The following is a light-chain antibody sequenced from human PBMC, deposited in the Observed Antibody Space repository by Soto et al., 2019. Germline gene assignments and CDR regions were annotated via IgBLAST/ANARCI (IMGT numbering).Light chain of an antibody. Sequence: QSVLTQPPSASGTPGQRVTISCSGSSSNIGSNYVYWYQQLPGTAPKLLIYSNNQRPSGVPDRLSASKSGTSASLAISGLQSEDEADYYCAVWDDTLNGVVFGGGTKLTVL. CDR2: SNN. V-gene: IGLV1-44*01. CDR1: SSNIGSNY. J-gene: IGLJ2*01. CDR3: AVWDDTLNGVV.